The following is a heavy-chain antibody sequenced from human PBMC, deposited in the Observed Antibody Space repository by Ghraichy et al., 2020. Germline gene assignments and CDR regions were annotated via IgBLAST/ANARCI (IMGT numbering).Heavy chain of an antibody. CDR2: ISSSGSTI. CDR3: ARDSFTVVTGIDY. Sequence: GGSLRLSCAASGFTFSSYEMNWVRQAPGKGLEWVSYISSSGSTIYYVDSVKGRFTISRDNAKNSLYLQMNSLRAEDTAVYYCARDSFTVVTGIDYWGQGTLVTVSS. D-gene: IGHD4-23*01. CDR1: GFTFSSYE. V-gene: IGHV3-48*03. J-gene: IGHJ4*02.